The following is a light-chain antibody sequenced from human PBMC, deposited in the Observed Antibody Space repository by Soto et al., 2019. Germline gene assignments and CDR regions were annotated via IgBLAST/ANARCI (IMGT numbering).Light chain of an antibody. Sequence: AIQLTQSPSSLSASVGDRVTITCRASQDIRGALAWYQQKPGKAPKILIYDVSTLESGVPSRFSGSSSGTDFTLTISSLQPVDFATYYCQQFKSYPITFGQGTRLEIK. V-gene: IGKV1-13*02. CDR3: QQFKSYPIT. CDR1: QDIRGA. J-gene: IGKJ5*01. CDR2: DVS.